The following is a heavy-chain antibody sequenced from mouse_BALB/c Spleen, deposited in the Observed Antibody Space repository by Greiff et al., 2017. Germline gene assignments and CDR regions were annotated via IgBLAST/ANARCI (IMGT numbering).Heavy chain of an antibody. D-gene: IGHD2-4*01. CDR2: IYPGDGDT. CDR3: ARSLDYDQVDY. J-gene: IGHJ2*01. Sequence: VKLQESGAELARPGASVKLSCKASGYTFTSYWMQWVKQRPGQGLEWIGAIYPGDGDTRYTQKFKGKATLTADKSSSTAYMQLSSLASEDSAVYYCARSLDYDQVDYWGQGTTLTVSS. V-gene: IGHV1-87*01. CDR1: GYTFTSYW.